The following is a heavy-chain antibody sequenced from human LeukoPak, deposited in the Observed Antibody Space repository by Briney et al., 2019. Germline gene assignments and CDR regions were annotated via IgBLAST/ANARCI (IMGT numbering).Heavy chain of an antibody. CDR1: GGSFSSGSYY. J-gene: IGHJ4*02. Sequence: SETLSLTCTVSGGSFSSGSYYWSWTRQPPGKGLEWIGYIYYSGSTNYNPSLKSRVTISVDTSKNQFSLKLSSVTAADTAVYYCAREVGIAARPFDYWGQGTLVTVSS. CDR3: AREVGIAARPFDY. CDR2: IYYSGST. D-gene: IGHD6-6*01. V-gene: IGHV4-61*01.